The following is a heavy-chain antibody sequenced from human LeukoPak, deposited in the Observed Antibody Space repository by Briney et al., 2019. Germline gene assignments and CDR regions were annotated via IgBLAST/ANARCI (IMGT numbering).Heavy chain of an antibody. D-gene: IGHD3-10*01. CDR3: AKDQRGYGRIVDY. Sequence: GGSLRLSCAASGFTFSSYGMSWVRQAPGKGLEWVSSISGSGSNTYYADSVKGRFTISRDNSKNILYLQMNSLRAEDTAIYYCAKDQRGYGRIVDYWGQGTLVTISS. V-gene: IGHV3-23*01. J-gene: IGHJ4*02. CDR1: GFTFSSYG. CDR2: ISGSGSNT.